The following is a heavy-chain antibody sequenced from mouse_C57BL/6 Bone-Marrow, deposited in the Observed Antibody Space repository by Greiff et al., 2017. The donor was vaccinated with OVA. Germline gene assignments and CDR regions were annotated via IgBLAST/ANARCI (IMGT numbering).Heavy chain of an antibody. Sequence: QVQLQQQPGAELVKPGASVKMSCKASGYTFTSYWITWVKQRPGQGLEWIGDIYPGSGSTNYNEKFKSKATLTVDTSSSTAYMQPSSLTSEDSAVYYCARVPYDYDEGYAMDYWGQGTSVTVSS. CDR1: GYTFTSYW. J-gene: IGHJ4*01. CDR3: ARVPYDYDEGYAMDY. D-gene: IGHD2-4*01. V-gene: IGHV1-55*01. CDR2: IYPGSGST.